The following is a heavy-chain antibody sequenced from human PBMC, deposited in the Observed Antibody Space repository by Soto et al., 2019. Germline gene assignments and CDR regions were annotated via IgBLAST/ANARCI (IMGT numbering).Heavy chain of an antibody. J-gene: IGHJ6*02. CDR1: GGTFSSYA. D-gene: IGHD2-21*01. CDR2: IIPIFGPA. V-gene: IGHV1-69*13. Sequence: SVKVSCKPSGGTFSSYAISWLRQAPGQGLEWMGGIIPIFGPANYAQKFQGRVTITADDSTSTAYMELNSLISEDTAVYYCARDKRGRDGYNFGTRYYYGMDVWGQGTTVTVSS. CDR3: ARDKRGRDGYNFGTRYYYGMDV.